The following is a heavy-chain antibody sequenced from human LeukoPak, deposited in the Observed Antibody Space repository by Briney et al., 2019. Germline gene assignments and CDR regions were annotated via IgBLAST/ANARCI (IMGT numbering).Heavy chain of an antibody. CDR2: IKEDGSEK. CDR3: ARRRQNTAMFDY. J-gene: IGHJ4*02. D-gene: IGHD5-18*01. CDR1: GLTFSSYW. V-gene: IGHV3-7*01. Sequence: PGGSLRLSCAASGLTFSSYWMSWVRQAPGKGLEWVTNIKEDGSEKYYVDSVKGRFTISRDNAKNSLYLQMNSLRAEDTAVYYCARRRQNTAMFDYWGQGTLVTVSS.